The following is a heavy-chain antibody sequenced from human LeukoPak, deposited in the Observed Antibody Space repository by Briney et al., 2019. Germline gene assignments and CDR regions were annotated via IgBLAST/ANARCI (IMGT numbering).Heavy chain of an antibody. V-gene: IGHV3-23*01. Sequence: GGSLRLSCAASGFTFSSHAMSWVRQAPGKGLEWVSAISSGGGSTYYADSARGRFTISRDNSKNTLYLQMNSLRAEDMAVYYCAKDPYSGSQLLDYWGQGTLVTVSS. J-gene: IGHJ4*02. D-gene: IGHD1-26*01. CDR1: GFTFSSHA. CDR2: ISSGGGST. CDR3: AKDPYSGSQLLDY.